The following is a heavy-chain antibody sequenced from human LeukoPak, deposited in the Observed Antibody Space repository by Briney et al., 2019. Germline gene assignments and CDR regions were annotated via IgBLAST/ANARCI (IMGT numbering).Heavy chain of an antibody. V-gene: IGHV3-7*04. D-gene: IGHD3-16*01. CDR3: ARDDGGDNNWGSIDY. CDR1: GFTFSSYV. J-gene: IGHJ4*02. Sequence: GGSLRLSCAASGFTFSSYVMHWVRQAPGKGLEWVANIKYDESEKYYVDSVKGRFTVSRDNAKNSLYFQMSSLRPEDTGVYYCARDDGGDNNWGSIDYWGQGTLVTVSS. CDR2: IKYDESEK.